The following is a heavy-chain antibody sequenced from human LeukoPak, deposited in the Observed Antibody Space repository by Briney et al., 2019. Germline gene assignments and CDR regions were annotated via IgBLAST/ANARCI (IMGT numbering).Heavy chain of an antibody. CDR1: GFTFSSYS. CDR2: ISSSSSYI. CDR3: ARGKAIVVVPAAIDY. Sequence: PGGSLRLSCAASGFTFSSYSMNWVRQAPGKGLEWVSSISSSSSYIYYADSVKGRFTISRDNAKNSLYLQMNSLRAEDTAVYYCARGKAIVVVPAAIDYWGQGTLVTVSS. V-gene: IGHV3-21*01. D-gene: IGHD2-2*02. J-gene: IGHJ4*02.